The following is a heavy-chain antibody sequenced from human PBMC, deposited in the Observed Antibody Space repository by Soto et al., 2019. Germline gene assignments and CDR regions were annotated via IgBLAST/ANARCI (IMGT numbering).Heavy chain of an antibody. CDR2: ISSSGNTI. CDR1: GITFSDYY. CDR3: AREYGSCWYYFDC. D-gene: IGHD6-19*01. J-gene: IGHJ4*02. Sequence: PGGSLRLSCAASGITFSDYYMSWIRQAPGKGLEWVSYISSSGNTIYYAESVKGRFTISRDNAKNSLFLQMNSLRAEDTAVYYCAREYGSCWYYFDCWGQGTLVTV. V-gene: IGHV3-11*01.